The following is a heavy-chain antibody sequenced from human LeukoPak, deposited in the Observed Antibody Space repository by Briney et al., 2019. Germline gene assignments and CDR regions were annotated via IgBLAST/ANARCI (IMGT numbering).Heavy chain of an antibody. V-gene: IGHV1-2*02. D-gene: IGHD5-18*01. Sequence: ASVKVSCKASGYTFTGYYMHWVRQAPGQGLEWMGWINPNSGGTNYAQKFQGRVTMTRDTSISTAYMELSRLRSDDTAVYYCARNHGYSYGYNWFDPWGQGTLVTVSS. CDR2: INPNSGGT. CDR3: ARNHGYSYGYNWFDP. J-gene: IGHJ5*02. CDR1: GYTFTGYY.